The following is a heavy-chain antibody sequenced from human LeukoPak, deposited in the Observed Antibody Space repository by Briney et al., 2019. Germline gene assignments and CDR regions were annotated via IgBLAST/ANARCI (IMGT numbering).Heavy chain of an antibody. Sequence: KSSETLSPTCTVSGGSISSYYRSWIRQPPVKGLEWIGCIYSSGSTNYNPSLKSRVTISVDTAKNQFSPKLSSVTAADTAVYYCARSTPILQYSGNYQSGPIDIWVQGTMVTVSS. CDR2: IYSSGST. V-gene: IGHV4-59*01. J-gene: IGHJ3*02. CDR3: ARSTPILQYSGNYQSGPIDI. D-gene: IGHD1-26*01. CDR1: GGSISSYY.